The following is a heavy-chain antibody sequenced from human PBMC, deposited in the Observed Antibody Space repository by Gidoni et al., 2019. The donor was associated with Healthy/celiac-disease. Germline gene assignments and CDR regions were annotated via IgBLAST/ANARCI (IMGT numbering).Heavy chain of an antibody. CDR1: GGSISSDY. Sequence: QVQLQESGPGLVKPSETLSLTCTVTGGSISSDYWSWIRPPPGKGLEWIGYIYYRGSINYNTPIKSRVTISVDTSKNQFSLKLSSVTVADTAVYYCARGRYCTNGVCRPRYYYGMDVWGQGTTVTVSS. D-gene: IGHD2-8*01. CDR2: IYYRGSI. CDR3: ARGRYCTNGVCRPRYYYGMDV. J-gene: IGHJ6*02. V-gene: IGHV4-59*01.